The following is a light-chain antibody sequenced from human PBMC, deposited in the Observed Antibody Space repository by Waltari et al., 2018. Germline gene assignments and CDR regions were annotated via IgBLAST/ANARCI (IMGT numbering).Light chain of an antibody. CDR1: SSGLGSSNL. CDR3: CSYAGAV. J-gene: IGLJ3*02. Sequence: QSALTQPAPVSGSPGQSTTISCTGPSSGLGSSNLVSWYQQHPGKAPKLMIYEGSKRPSGVSNRFSGSKSGNTASLTISGLQAEDEADYYCCSYAGAVFGGGTKLTIL. V-gene: IGLV2-23*01. CDR2: EGS.